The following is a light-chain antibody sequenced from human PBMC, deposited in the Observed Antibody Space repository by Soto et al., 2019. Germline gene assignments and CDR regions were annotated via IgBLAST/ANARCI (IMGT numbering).Light chain of an antibody. Sequence: DIQMTQSPSPLPASVGDRVTIACRATQSISSWLAWYQQKPGKAPKLLIFKASRLESGVPSRFSGSGSGTDFTLTISSLQSDAFATYYCQQYNNYPWTFGPGTKVEV. V-gene: IGKV1-5*03. CDR3: QQYNNYPWT. J-gene: IGKJ1*01. CDR2: KAS. CDR1: QSISSW.